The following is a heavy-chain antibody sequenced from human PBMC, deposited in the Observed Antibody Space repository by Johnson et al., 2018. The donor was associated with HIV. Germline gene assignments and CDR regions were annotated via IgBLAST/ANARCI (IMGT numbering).Heavy chain of an antibody. CDR1: GFTFSSYA. V-gene: IGHV3-30*04. Sequence: QVQLVESGGGVVQPGRSLRLSCAASGFTFSSYAMHWVRQAPGKGLEWVAVISYDGSKIYHADSVKGRFTISRDNAKNSLYLQMNSLRAEDTAVYYCARAGRLGYCSGGSCYSPAFDIWGQGTMVTVS. J-gene: IGHJ3*02. CDR3: ARAGRLGYCSGGSCYSPAFDI. CDR2: ISYDGSKI. D-gene: IGHD2-15*01.